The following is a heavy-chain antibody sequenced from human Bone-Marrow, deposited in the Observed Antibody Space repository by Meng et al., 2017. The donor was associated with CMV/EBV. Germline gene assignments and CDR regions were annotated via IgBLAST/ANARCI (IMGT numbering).Heavy chain of an antibody. CDR3: ARFEWELLRFDY. CDR2: INPSGGNT. D-gene: IGHD1-26*01. J-gene: IGHJ4*02. V-gene: IGHV1-46*01. Sequence: ASVKVSCKASGYTFTSYYMHWVRQAPGQGLEWMGIINPSGGNTSYAQKFQGRVTMTRDTSTSTVYMELSSLRSEDTAVYYCARFEWELLRFDYWGQGNLVNVSS. CDR1: GYTFTSYY.